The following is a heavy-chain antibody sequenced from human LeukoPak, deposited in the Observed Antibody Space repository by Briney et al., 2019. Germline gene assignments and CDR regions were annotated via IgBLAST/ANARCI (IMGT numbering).Heavy chain of an antibody. CDR3: ARNHFLGGAFDL. Sequence: PSETLSLTCAVSGGSIIGGTYYRAWIRQPPGKGLERVGSIFYTGHTFYNPSLKSRLSISLDTSKNQFSLKLNSVTAADTAVYYCARNHFLGGAFDLWGQGTVVTVSS. V-gene: IGHV4-39*01. J-gene: IGHJ3*01. CDR2: IFYTGHT. D-gene: IGHD3-16*01. CDR1: GGSIIGGTYY.